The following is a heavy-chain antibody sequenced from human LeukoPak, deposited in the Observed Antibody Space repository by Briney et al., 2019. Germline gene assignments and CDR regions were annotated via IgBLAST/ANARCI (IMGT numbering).Heavy chain of an antibody. J-gene: IGHJ4*02. D-gene: IGHD3-22*01. Sequence: NSSETLSLTCTVSGGSISSSSYYWGWIRQPPGKGLDWIGIINYRGNTYYNPSLKSRVTISVDTSKNQFSLKLSSVTAADTAVYYCARRDSYSSGYYYFDYWGQGTLVTVSS. CDR3: ARRDSYSSGYYYFDY. CDR1: GGSISSSSYY. CDR2: INYRGNT. V-gene: IGHV4-39*01.